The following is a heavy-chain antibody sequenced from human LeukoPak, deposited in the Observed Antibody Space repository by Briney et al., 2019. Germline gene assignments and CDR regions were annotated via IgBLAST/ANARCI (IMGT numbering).Heavy chain of an antibody. J-gene: IGHJ4*02. D-gene: IGHD4-23*01. CDR2: ISSSSSTI. Sequence: GGSLRLSCAASGFTFSTYSMNWVRQAPGKGLEWVSYISSSSSTIYYADSVKGRFTISRDNSKNTLYLQMNSLRAEDTAVYYCAREGGEYGGNYRPLDYWGQGTLVTVSS. V-gene: IGHV3-48*01. CDR1: GFTFSTYS. CDR3: AREGGEYGGNYRPLDY.